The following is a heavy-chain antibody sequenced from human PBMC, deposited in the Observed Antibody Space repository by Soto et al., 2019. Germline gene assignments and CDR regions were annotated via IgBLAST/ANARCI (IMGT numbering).Heavy chain of an antibody. CDR2: ISYDGSNK. CDR1: GFTFSSYG. J-gene: IGHJ3*02. D-gene: IGHD3-10*01. CDR3: AKNRDTVFDPFYI. Sequence: PGGSLRLSCAASGFTFSSYGMHWVRQAPGKGLEWVAVISYDGSNKYYADSVKGRFTISRDNSKNTLYLQMNSLRAEDTAVYYCAKNRDTVFDPFYIGGKGKMVTFSS. V-gene: IGHV3-30*18.